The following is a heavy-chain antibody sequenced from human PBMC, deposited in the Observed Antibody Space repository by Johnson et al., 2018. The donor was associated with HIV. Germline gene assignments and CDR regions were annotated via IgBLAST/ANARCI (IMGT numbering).Heavy chain of an antibody. D-gene: IGHD3-16*01. J-gene: IGHJ3*02. Sequence: QMLLVESGGGLVKPGGSLRLSCAASGFTFSSYAMHWVRQAPGKGLEWVAVISYDGSNKYYADSVKGRFTISRDNSKNTLYLQINSLRAEDTAVYYCARDMMGNSDDAFDIWGLGTKVTVSS. V-gene: IGHV3-30*04. CDR3: ARDMMGNSDDAFDI. CDR1: GFTFSSYA. CDR2: ISYDGSNK.